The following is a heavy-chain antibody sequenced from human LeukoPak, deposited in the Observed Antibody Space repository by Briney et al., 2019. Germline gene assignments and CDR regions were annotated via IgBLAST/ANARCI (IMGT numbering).Heavy chain of an antibody. CDR3: AREAVSAEFDY. D-gene: IGHD3-22*01. J-gene: IGHJ4*02. CDR2: ISYDGSNK. CDR1: GFTFSSYA. V-gene: IGHV3-30-3*01. Sequence: PGRSLRLSCAASGFTFSSYAMHWVRQAPGKGLEWVAVISYDGSNKYYADSVKGRFTISRDNSKNTLYLQMNSLRAEDTAVYYCAREAVSAEFDYWGQGTLVTVSS.